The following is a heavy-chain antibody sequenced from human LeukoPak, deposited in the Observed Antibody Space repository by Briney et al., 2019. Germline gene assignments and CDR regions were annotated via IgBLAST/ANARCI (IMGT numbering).Heavy chain of an antibody. D-gene: IGHD6-19*01. CDR2: IYYSGST. CDR1: GGSISSGSYY. CDR3: AGHDARAVAYAFDI. Sequence: SQTLSLTCTVSGGSISSGSYYWSWIRQPAGKGLEWIGYIYYSGSTNYNPSLKSRVTISVDTSKNQFSLKLSSVTAADTAVYYCAGHDARAVAYAFDIWGQGTMVTVSS. J-gene: IGHJ3*02. V-gene: IGHV4-61*10.